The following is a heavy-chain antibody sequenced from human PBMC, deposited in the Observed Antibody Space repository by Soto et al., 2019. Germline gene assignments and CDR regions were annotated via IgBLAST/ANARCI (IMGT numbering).Heavy chain of an antibody. V-gene: IGHV3-74*03. J-gene: IGHJ6*02. CDR1: GFTFSNYW. CDR2: INIDGSGT. CDR3: ARDSYARYV. Sequence: PGGSLRLSCAASGFTFSNYWKHWVCQAPGKGKVWVSCINIDGSGTTYADSVNGRFTISRDNAKDRVFLEMQNLRAEDTAVYYFARDSYARYVRGQGTTGTVSS. D-gene: IGHD4-17*01.